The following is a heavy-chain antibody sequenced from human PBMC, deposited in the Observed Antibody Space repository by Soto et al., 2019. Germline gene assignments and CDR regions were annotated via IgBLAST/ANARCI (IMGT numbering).Heavy chain of an antibody. Sequence: QVQLQESGPGLVKPSGTLSLTCAVSGDSVSSPYYWCWVRQPPGKGLEWIGEVFHTGTTSYNPSLRSRVTISMDKSHNQFSLDLRSVTAADTAVYYCARSAGWYAVHSWGPGTLVIVSS. J-gene: IGHJ4*02. V-gene: IGHV4-4*02. CDR3: ARSAGWYAVHS. D-gene: IGHD6-19*01. CDR1: GDSVSSPYY. CDR2: VFHTGTT.